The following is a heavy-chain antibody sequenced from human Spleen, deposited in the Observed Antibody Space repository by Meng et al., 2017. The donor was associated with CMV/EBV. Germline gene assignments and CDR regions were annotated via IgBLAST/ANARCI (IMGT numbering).Heavy chain of an antibody. D-gene: IGHD2-21*01. CDR3: ARRGPSYCGVDCLAWFDP. Sequence: TYTSYGINWVRMAPGPGLEWMGWIRVYNGDTKYAQKFQDRFTMTTDTSTSTAYMELRSLRSDDTAVYYCARRGPSYCGVDCLAWFDPWGQGTLVTVSS. CDR1: TYTSYG. J-gene: IGHJ5*02. CDR2: IRVYNGDT. V-gene: IGHV1-18*01.